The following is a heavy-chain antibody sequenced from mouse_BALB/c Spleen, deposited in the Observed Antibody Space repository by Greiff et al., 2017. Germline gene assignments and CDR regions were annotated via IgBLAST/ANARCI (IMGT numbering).Heavy chain of an antibody. CDR3: ARGDGKGFAY. CDR2: IWSGGST. D-gene: IGHD2-3*01. V-gene: IGHV2-2*02. Sequence: VQLQQSGPGLVQPSQSLSITCTVTGFSLPSSGVHWVRQSPGKGLEWLGVIWSGGSTDYNAAFISRLSISKDNSKSQVFFKKISLQANDTAIYYCARGDGKGFAYWGQGTLVTVSA. J-gene: IGHJ3*01. CDR1: GFSLPSSG.